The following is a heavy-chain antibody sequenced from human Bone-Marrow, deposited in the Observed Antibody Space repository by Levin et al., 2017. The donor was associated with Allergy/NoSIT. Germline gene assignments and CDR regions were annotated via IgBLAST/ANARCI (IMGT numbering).Heavy chain of an antibody. Sequence: SCAASQFNFKLYSMSWVRQAPGRGLEWVSGISTTGGATYYADSVRGRFTVSRDNSGDTLYLELNNLRAEDTAIYYCARQVNYGALDNWGQGTLVTVSS. CDR1: QFNFKLYS. V-gene: IGHV3-23*01. CDR3: ARQVNYGALDN. CDR2: ISTTGGAT. D-gene: IGHD4/OR15-4a*01. J-gene: IGHJ4*02.